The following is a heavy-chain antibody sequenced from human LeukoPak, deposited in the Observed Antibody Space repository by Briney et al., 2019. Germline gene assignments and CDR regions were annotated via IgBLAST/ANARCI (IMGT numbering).Heavy chain of an antibody. CDR1: GGSIGGDH. CDR3: ARAVTGTSMVDY. D-gene: IGHD6-19*01. V-gene: IGHV4-59*08. J-gene: IGHJ4*02. Sequence: SETLSLTCTISGGSIGGDHWSWIRQAPGKGLEWVGYISYTGSTSYNPSLRNRVTISLPTSENQFSLRLTSVTAADTAVYYCARAVTGTSMVDYWGQGTLVAVSS. CDR2: ISYTGST.